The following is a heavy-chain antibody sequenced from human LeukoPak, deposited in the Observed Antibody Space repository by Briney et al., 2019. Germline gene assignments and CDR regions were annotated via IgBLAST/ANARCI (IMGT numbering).Heavy chain of an antibody. CDR1: GFTFSSYA. V-gene: IGHV3-30*04. D-gene: IGHD6-6*01. CDR3: ARERIAARRAFDY. J-gene: IGHJ4*02. Sequence: GGSLRLSCAASGFTFSSYAMHWVRQAPGKGLGWVAVISYDGSNKYYADSVKGRFTISRDNSKNTLYLQMNSLRAEDTAVYYCARERIAARRAFDYWGQGTLVTVSS. CDR2: ISYDGSNK.